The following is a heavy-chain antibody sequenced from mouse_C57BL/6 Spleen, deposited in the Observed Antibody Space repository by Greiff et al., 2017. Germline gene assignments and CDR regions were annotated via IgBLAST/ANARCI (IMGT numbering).Heavy chain of an antibody. Sequence: EVQLQQSVAELVRPGASVKLSCTASGFNFKNTYMHWVKQRPEQGLEWIGRIDPANGNTKYAPKVQGKATITADTASNTAYLQLSSLTSEDTAIYYCASGDSYSWFAYWGQGTLVTVSA. CDR1: GFNFKNTY. V-gene: IGHV14-3*01. CDR2: IDPANGNT. CDR3: ASGDSYSWFAY. D-gene: IGHD2-12*01. J-gene: IGHJ3*01.